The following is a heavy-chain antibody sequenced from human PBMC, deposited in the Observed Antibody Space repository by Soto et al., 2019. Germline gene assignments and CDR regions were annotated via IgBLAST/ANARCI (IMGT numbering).Heavy chain of an antibody. CDR2: ISGSGDIT. V-gene: IGHV3-23*01. J-gene: IGHJ6*02. CDR3: AKALRYFDWLFRPWNSMDV. Sequence: GGSLRLSCAASGFTSSNYAMSWVRQAPGKGLEWVSTISGSGDITYYADSVKGRFTISRDNSRNTLYLQMNSLRAEDTAVYYCAKALRYFDWLFRPWNSMDVWRQGTTVPVSS. D-gene: IGHD3-9*01. CDR1: GFTSSNYA.